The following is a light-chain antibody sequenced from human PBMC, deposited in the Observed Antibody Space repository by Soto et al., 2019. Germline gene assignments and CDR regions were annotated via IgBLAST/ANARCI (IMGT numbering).Light chain of an antibody. CDR3: QQYDNWPRT. Sequence: EIVMTQSPAILSVSPGERATLSCRASERINANLAWYQQKLGQAPSLLIIGASTRATGIPARFRGSGSGTEFTLTINSLQSEDFAVYYCQQYDNWPRTFGQGTKVEIK. CDR2: GAS. CDR1: ERINAN. J-gene: IGKJ1*01. V-gene: IGKV3-15*01.